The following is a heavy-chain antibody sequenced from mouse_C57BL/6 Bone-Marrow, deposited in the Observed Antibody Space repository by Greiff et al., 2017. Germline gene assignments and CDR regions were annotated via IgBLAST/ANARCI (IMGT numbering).Heavy chain of an antibody. V-gene: IGHV1-82*01. Sequence: QVQLQQSGPELVKPGASVKISCKASGYAFSSSWMNWVKQRPGKGLEWIGRIYPGDGDTKYNGKFKGKATLTADKSSSTAYMQLSSLTSEDSAVYFCAIYGISSFIAYWGQGTLVTVSA. CDR2: IYPGDGDT. J-gene: IGHJ3*01. CDR3: AIYGISSFIAY. D-gene: IGHD1-1*01. CDR1: GYAFSSSW.